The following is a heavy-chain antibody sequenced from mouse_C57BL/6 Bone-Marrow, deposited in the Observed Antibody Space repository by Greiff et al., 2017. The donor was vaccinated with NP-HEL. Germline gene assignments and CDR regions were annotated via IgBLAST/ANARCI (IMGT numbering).Heavy chain of an antibody. CDR1: GYTFTDYY. CDR2: INPNNSGT. V-gene: IGHV1-26*01. J-gene: IGHJ4*01. CDR3: ARAYYSNYDYAMDY. Sequence: EVQLQQSGPELVKPGASVKISCKASGYTFTDYYMNWVKQSHGKSLEWIGDINPNNSGTSYNQKFKGKATLTVDKSSSPAYMELRSLTSEDSAVYYCARAYYSNYDYAMDYWGQGTSVTVSS. D-gene: IGHD2-5*01.